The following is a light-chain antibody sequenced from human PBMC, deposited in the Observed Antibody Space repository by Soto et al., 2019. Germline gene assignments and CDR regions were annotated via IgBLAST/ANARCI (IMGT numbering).Light chain of an antibody. CDR2: AAS. CDR1: QGISSY. J-gene: IGKJ1*01. CDR3: QQYKSYRT. Sequence: DIQFTQSPSFLSASVGDRVTITCRASQGISSYLAWYQQKPGKAPKLLIYAASTLQSGVPSRFSGSGSGTEFTLTISSLQPDDFATYYCQQYKSYRTFGQGTKVDI. V-gene: IGKV1-9*01.